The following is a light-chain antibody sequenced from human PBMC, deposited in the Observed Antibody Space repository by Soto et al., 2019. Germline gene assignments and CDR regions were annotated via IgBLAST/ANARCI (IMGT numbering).Light chain of an antibody. CDR2: GSS. CDR1: QIVAND. V-gene: IGKV3-15*01. Sequence: IVLTQSPGTLSLSPGERVTLSCRASQIVANDLAWYQHKPGQAPRLLTHGSSARATGIPARFSGVGSGTEFTLTISSLQSEDFEVYYCQQYNKCTQTFGQGTRLEI. J-gene: IGKJ5*01. CDR3: QQYNKCTQT.